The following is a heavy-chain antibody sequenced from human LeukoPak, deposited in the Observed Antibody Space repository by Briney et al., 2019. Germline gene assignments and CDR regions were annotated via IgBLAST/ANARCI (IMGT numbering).Heavy chain of an antibody. Sequence: SETLSLTCTVSGGSISSYYWSWIRQPPGKGLGWIGYIYYSGSTNYNPSLKSRVTISVDTSKNQFSLKLSSVTAADTAVYYCAGNYGDYVPRYWGQGTLVTVSS. J-gene: IGHJ4*02. CDR3: AGNYGDYVPRY. CDR1: GGSISSYY. D-gene: IGHD4-17*01. V-gene: IGHV4-59*01. CDR2: IYYSGST.